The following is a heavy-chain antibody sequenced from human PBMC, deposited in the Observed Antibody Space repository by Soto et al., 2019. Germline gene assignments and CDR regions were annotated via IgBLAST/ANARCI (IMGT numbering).Heavy chain of an antibody. D-gene: IGHD7-27*01. CDR3: ARSATSGDQHFIDS. CDR1: GWIFTFQY. V-gene: IGHV1-45*02. J-gene: IGHJ4*02. Sequence: QMQLLQSGAEVKKTGSSVKISCKTSGWIFTFQYLRWVRQAPGQGLEWLGWITPYNGNVKYAQHFQDRISLTRDNSLTPLFLELRNLRSEDTGLYYCARSATSGDQHFIDSWGQGTLVTVSS. CDR2: ITPYNGNV.